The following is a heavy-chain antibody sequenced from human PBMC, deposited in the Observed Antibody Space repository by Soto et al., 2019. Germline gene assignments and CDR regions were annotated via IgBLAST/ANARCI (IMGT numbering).Heavy chain of an antibody. CDR2: VGSSSVYK. V-gene: IGHV3-21*01. D-gene: IGHD1-26*01. CDR1: GFTFSSYT. Sequence: EVQLVESGGGLVKPGGSLRLSCAASGFTFSSYTMDWVRQAPGKGLEWVSSVGSSSVYKYYADSVKGRFTISRDNAKNSRYLQMNSLKDEDTAMYYCARGGSVYYGGAGWLDPWGQGTLVTVSS. CDR3: ARGGSVYYGGAGWLDP. J-gene: IGHJ5*02.